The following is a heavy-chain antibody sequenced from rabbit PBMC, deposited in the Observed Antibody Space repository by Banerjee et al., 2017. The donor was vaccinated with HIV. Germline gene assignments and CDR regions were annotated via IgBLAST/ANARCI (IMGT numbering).Heavy chain of an antibody. J-gene: IGHJ4*01. CDR3: ARDLAGVIGWNFNL. D-gene: IGHD4-1*01. CDR2: INTSSGNI. CDR1: GFDFSSNL. V-gene: IGHV1S40*01. Sequence: QSLEESGGDLVQPEGSLTLTCTASGFDFSSNLMGWVRQAPGKGLEWIGRINTSSGNIVYATWAKGRFTISKTSSTTVTLQMTSLTAADTATYFCARDLAGVIGWNFNLWGQGTLVTVS.